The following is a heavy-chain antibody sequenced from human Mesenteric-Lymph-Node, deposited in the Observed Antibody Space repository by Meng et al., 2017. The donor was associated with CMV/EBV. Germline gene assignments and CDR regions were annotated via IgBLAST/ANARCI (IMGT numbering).Heavy chain of an antibody. CDR3: AKGTLAYYYYHGMDV. V-gene: IGHV3-9*03. CDR1: GFTFDSYA. Sequence: SLKISCAASGFTFDSYAVYWVRQAPGKGREWVSGISWNSGTIGYADSVKGRFTISRDNGKNSLYLQMNSLRTEDMALYYCAKGTLAYYYYHGMDVWGQGTTVTVSS. J-gene: IGHJ6*02. CDR2: ISWNSGTI.